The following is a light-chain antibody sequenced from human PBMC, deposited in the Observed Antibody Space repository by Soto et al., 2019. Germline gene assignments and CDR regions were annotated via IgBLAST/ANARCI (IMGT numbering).Light chain of an antibody. V-gene: IGKV1-27*01. Sequence: DIQMTQSPSSLSASVGDRVTITCRASQGITNYLAWYQQKPGKVPRLLIYAASTLQSGVPSRFSGSGSGTDFTLTISSLQPEDVASYYCQKYNSAPWTFGQGTKVEIK. J-gene: IGKJ1*01. CDR3: QKYNSAPWT. CDR1: QGITNY. CDR2: AAS.